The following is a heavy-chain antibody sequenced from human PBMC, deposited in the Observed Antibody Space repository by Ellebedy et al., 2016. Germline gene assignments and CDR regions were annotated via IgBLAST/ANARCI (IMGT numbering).Heavy chain of an antibody. D-gene: IGHD3-10*01. Sequence: SETLSLTCTVSGGSISSSNWWSWVRQPPGKGLEWIGEIYYSGSTNYNPSLKSRVTISVDKSKNQFSLKLSSVTAADTAVYYCARVTGYYGSGSQTVTFDYWGQGTLVTVSS. V-gene: IGHV4-4*02. CDR3: ARVTGYYGSGSQTVTFDY. CDR1: GGSISSSNW. CDR2: IYYSGST. J-gene: IGHJ4*02.